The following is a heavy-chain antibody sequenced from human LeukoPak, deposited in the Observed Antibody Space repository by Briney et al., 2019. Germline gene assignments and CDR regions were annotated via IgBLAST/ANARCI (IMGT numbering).Heavy chain of an antibody. V-gene: IGHV4-38-2*02. CDR1: GYSISSGYY. J-gene: IGHJ4*02. CDR2: INHSGST. Sequence: SETLSLTCTVSGYSISSGYYWSWIRQPPGKGLEWIGEINHSGSTNYNPSLKSRVTISVDTSKNQFSLKLSSVTAADTAVYYCARHDGYNSGDFDYWGQGTLVTVSS. D-gene: IGHD5-24*01. CDR3: ARHDGYNSGDFDY.